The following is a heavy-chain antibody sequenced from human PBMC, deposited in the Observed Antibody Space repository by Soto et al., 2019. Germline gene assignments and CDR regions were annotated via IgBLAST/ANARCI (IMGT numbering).Heavy chain of an antibody. CDR3: ALDDFWGGRTHDY. CDR1: GDSISRHYY. J-gene: IGHJ4*02. Sequence: QVQLQESGPGLVKPSETLSLTCTVSGDSISRHYYWSWIRQPAGKGLEWIGHVYASGSPNYNPSLRIRGTMSVDTSKNQFSLRLTSVTAADTAVYYCALDDFWGGRTHDYWGQGTLVTVSS. V-gene: IGHV4-4*07. D-gene: IGHD3-3*01. CDR2: VYASGSP.